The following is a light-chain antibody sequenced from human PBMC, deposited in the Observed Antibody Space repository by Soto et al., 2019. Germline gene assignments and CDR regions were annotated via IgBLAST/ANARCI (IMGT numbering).Light chain of an antibody. CDR2: DTS. CDR3: QQRSSWPT. Sequence: EIVLTQSPATLSLSPGERATLSCRASQSVSSYLAWYQQRPGQAPRLLIYDTSNRATGIPARFSGSGSGTDFTLTISSLEPEDFAVYYCQQRSSWPTFGQGTKVDI. CDR1: QSVSSY. V-gene: IGKV3-11*01. J-gene: IGKJ1*01.